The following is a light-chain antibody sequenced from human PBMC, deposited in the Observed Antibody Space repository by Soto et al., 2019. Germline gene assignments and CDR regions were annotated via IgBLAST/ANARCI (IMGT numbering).Light chain of an antibody. CDR2: SNN. J-gene: IGLJ3*02. CDR3: AAWDDSLNGPV. CDR1: DSNIGSNV. Sequence: QAVVTQPPSTSGTPGQRVTISCSGGDSNIGSNVVNWYQQLPGTAPKLLIYSNNRRPSGVLDRFSGSKSGTSASLAISGLQSEDEADYYCAAWDDSLNGPVFGGGTKVTVL. V-gene: IGLV1-44*01.